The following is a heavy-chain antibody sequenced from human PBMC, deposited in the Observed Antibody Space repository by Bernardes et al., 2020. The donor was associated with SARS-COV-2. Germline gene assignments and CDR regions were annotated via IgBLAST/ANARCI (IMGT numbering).Heavy chain of an antibody. CDR1: GFTFKDYT. J-gene: IGHJ3*01. CDR3: ATERQSLTVFGVGHDAFDF. Sequence: GGSLRLSCAASGFTFKDYTMHWVRQVPGKGLEWVSLVSWDGSTTNYADSVKGRFIISRDSSRNTVHLQMDSLRKEDTALYYCATERQSLTVFGVGHDAFDFWGKGTLVTVSS. CDR2: VSWDGSTT. V-gene: IGHV3-43*01. D-gene: IGHD3-3*01.